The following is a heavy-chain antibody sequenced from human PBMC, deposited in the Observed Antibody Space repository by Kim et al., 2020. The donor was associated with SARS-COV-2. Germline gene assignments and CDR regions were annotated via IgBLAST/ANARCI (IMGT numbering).Heavy chain of an antibody. J-gene: IGHJ5*02. CDR2: ISYDGSNK. CDR3: AKDTSDGYNSNWFDP. Sequence: GGSLRLSCAASGFTFSSYGMHWVRQAPGKGLEWVAVISYDGSNKYYADSVKGRFTISRDNSKNTLYLQMNSLRVEDTAVYYCAKDTSDGYNSNWFDPWGQGTLVTVSS. D-gene: IGHD1-1*01. V-gene: IGHV3-30*18. CDR1: GFTFSSYG.